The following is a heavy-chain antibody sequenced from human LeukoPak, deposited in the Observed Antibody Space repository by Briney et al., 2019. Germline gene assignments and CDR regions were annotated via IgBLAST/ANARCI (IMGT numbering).Heavy chain of an antibody. V-gene: IGHV1-2*02. CDR1: GYSFTSYD. CDR3: ARWGDYPDDAFDV. J-gene: IGHJ3*01. Sequence: ASVKVSCKASGYSFTSYDINWVRQAPGQGLEWMGWINPNSGGTNYAQKFQGRVTMTRDTSISTAYMELSRLRSDDTAVYYCARWGDYPDDAFDVWGQGTMVTVSS. CDR2: INPNSGGT. D-gene: IGHD3-16*01.